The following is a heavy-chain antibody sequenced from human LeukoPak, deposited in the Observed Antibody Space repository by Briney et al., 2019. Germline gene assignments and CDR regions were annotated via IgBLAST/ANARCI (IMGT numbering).Heavy chain of an antibody. J-gene: IGHJ4*02. CDR3: ARGYALYSGRYIDFDY. V-gene: IGHV1-2*02. Sequence: SVNVSCTASGYTFTGHYMHRVRRAPGQGLEWMGWINPHNGGTNYAQTFQGRVTMTRDTSISTAYMEMSRLRSDDTAVYYCARGYALYSGRYIDFDYWGQGTLVTVSS. CDR2: INPHNGGT. D-gene: IGHD1-26*01. CDR1: GYTFTGHY.